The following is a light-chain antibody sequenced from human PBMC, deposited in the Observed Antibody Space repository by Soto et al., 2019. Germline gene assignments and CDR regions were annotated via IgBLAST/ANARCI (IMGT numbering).Light chain of an antibody. J-gene: IGLJ1*01. Sequence: QSALTQPRSVSGSPGQSVTISCTGSNSDVGAYKFVSWLQHNPGEAPKVVIYDVTQRPSGVPDRFSGTKSGNTASLTISGLQAEDEADYYCCSYAGSYTWVFGSGTKVTVL. CDR3: CSYAGSYTWV. V-gene: IGLV2-11*01. CDR2: DVT. CDR1: NSDVGAYKF.